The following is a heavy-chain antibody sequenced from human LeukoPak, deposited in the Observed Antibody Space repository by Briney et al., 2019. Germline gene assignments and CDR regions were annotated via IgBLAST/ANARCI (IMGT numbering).Heavy chain of an antibody. J-gene: IGHJ6*03. D-gene: IGHD6-13*01. Sequence: GASVKVSCKASGYTFTGYCMHWVRQAPGQGLEWMGWINPNSGGTNYAQKFQGKVTMTRDTSISTAYMELSRLRSDDTAVYYCARVSPAGTVYYYYYYMDVWGKGTTVTVSS. CDR2: INPNSGGT. CDR1: GYTFTGYC. V-gene: IGHV1-2*02. CDR3: ARVSPAGTVYYYYYYMDV.